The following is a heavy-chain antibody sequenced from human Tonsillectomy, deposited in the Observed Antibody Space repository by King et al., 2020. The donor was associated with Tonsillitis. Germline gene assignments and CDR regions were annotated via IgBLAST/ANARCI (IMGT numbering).Heavy chain of an antibody. CDR3: ARDFQGPNDY. J-gene: IGHJ4*02. CDR1: GFTLSSYV. CDR2: ISYDGSNK. Sequence: VQLVESGGGVVQPGRSLRLSCAASGFTLSSYVMHWVRQAPGKGLEWVAVISYDGSNKYYADSVKGRFTISRDNSKNTRYMQMNSLRAEDTAVYYCARDFQGPNDYWGQGTLVTVSS. V-gene: IGHV3-30*04.